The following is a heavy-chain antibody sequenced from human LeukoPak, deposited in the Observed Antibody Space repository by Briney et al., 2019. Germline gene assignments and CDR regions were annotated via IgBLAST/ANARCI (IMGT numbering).Heavy chain of an antibody. J-gene: IGHJ4*02. V-gene: IGHV3-73*01. CDR1: GFTFSGSA. D-gene: IGHD2-2*01. CDR2: TRDKANSYAT. CDR3: TRWDCTTTGCYPFDY. Sequence: GGSLRLSCAASGFTFSGSAIHWVRQASGKGLEWVGRTRDKANSYATAYIASVKGGFTISRDDSKNTAYLQMSSLKTEDTAVYYCTRWDCTTTGCYPFDYWGQGTLVTVSS.